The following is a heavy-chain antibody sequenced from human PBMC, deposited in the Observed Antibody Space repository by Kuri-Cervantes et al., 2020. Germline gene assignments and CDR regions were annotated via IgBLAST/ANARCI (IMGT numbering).Heavy chain of an antibody. V-gene: IGHV4-38-2*01. CDR1: GYSISSGYY. CDR2: IYHSGST. Sequence: SQTLSLTCAVSGYSISSGYYWGWIRQPPGKGLEWIGSIYHSGSTYYNPSLKSRVTISVDTSKNQFSVKLSSVTAADTAVYYCARGPRNCRSTSCYLFDYWGQGTLVTVSS. CDR3: ARGPRNCRSTSCYLFDY. D-gene: IGHD2-2*01. J-gene: IGHJ4*02.